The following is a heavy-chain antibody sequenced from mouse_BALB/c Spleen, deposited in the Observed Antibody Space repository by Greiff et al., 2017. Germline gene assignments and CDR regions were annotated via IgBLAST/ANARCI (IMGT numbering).Heavy chain of an antibody. CDR2: IWAGGST. J-gene: IGHJ4*01. V-gene: IGHV2-9*02. Sequence: VKLMESGPGLVAPSQSLSITCTVSGFSLTSYGVHWVRQPPGKGLEWLGVIWAGGSTNYNSALMSRLSISKDNSKSQVFLKMNSLQTDDTAMYYCARDREYGNYDYSMDYWGQGTSVTVSS. CDR3: ARDREYGNYDYSMDY. CDR1: GFSLTSYG. D-gene: IGHD2-10*02.